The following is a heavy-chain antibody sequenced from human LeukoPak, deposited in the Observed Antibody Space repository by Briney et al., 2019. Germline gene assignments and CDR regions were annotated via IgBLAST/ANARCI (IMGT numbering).Heavy chain of an antibody. CDR3: AKDSGTEDIVVVPAAMPPDY. CDR2: ISYDGSNK. D-gene: IGHD2-2*01. J-gene: IGHJ4*02. CDR1: GFTFSSYG. V-gene: IGHV3-30*18. Sequence: PGGSLRLSCAASGFTFSSYGMHWVRQAPGKGLEWVAVISYDGSNKYYADSVKGRFTISRDNSKNTLYLQMNSLRAEDTAAYYCAKDSGTEDIVVVPAAMPPDYWGQGTLVTVSS.